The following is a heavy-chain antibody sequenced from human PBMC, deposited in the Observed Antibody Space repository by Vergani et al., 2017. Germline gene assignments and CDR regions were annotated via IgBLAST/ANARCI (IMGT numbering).Heavy chain of an antibody. V-gene: IGHV4-4*09. Sequence: QVQLPESGPGLVKPSETLSLTCTVSGGSISSYYWSWIRQPPGKGLEWIGYIYTSGSTNYNPSLKSRVTISVDTSKNQFSLKLSSVTAADTAVYYCARHGDSSGYYLDYWGQGTLVTVSS. CDR1: GGSISSYY. D-gene: IGHD3-22*01. CDR3: ARHGDSSGYYLDY. CDR2: IYTSGST. J-gene: IGHJ4*02.